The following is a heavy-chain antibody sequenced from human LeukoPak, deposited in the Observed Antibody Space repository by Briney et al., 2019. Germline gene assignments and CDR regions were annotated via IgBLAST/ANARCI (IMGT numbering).Heavy chain of an antibody. CDR1: GYTFTSYD. Sequence: ASVKVSCKASGYTFTSYDINWVRQATGQGLEWMGWMNPNSGNTGYAQKFQGRVTITRNTSISTAYMELSSLRSEDTAVYYCARDYIAVVTAFDYWGQGTLVTVSS. CDR2: MNPNSGNT. V-gene: IGHV1-8*03. CDR3: ARDYIAVVTAFDY. J-gene: IGHJ4*02. D-gene: IGHD2-21*02.